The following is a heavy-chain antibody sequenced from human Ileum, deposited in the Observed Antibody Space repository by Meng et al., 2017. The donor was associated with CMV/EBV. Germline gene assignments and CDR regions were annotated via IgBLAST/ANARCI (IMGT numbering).Heavy chain of an antibody. Sequence: GESLKISCAASGFTFTRYEMKWARQAPGKGLEWVSYISGSGSTMYYADSVKGRFIIPRDNAKNSLYLQMDSLRVEDTAIYYCARSAAAPGDSWGQGTLVTVSS. V-gene: IGHV3-48*03. D-gene: IGHD2-15*01. CDR2: ISGSGSTM. J-gene: IGHJ5*01. CDR3: ARSAAAPGDS. CDR1: GFTFTRYE.